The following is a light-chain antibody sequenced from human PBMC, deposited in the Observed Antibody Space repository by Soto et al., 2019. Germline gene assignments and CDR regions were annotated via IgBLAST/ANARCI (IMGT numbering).Light chain of an antibody. CDR3: QQYNGFRT. V-gene: IGKV1-5*03. J-gene: IGKJ1*01. CDR2: EAS. Sequence: DIQMTQSPSTLSASVGDRVTITCRASQSISGSLAWYQQKPGKAPQLLIYEASNLKSGVPSRFSGSGSGTEYTLTISSLQPDDSASYYCQQYNGFRTFGQGTRVEIK. CDR1: QSISGS.